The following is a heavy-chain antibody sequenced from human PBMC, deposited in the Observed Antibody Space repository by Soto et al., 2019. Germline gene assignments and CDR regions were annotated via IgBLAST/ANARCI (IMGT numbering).Heavy chain of an antibody. Sequence: QVQLVQSGAEVKKPGSSVKVSCKASGGTFSSYTIGWVRQAPGQGLEWMGRIIPILGIANYAQKFQGRVTITADKSTSTAYMELSSLRSEDTAVYYCAHIVAKHYGMDVWGQGTTVTVSS. V-gene: IGHV1-69*02. CDR1: GGTFSSYT. CDR2: IIPILGIA. D-gene: IGHD5-12*01. CDR3: AHIVAKHYGMDV. J-gene: IGHJ6*02.